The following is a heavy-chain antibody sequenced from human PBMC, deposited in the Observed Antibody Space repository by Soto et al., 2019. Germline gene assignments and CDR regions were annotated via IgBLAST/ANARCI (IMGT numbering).Heavy chain of an antibody. Sequence: PVKVSCKASVGTFSSYAISWVRQATGQGLEWMGGIIPIFGTANYAQKFQGRVTITADESTSTAYMELSSLRSEDTAVYYCARVSQLELRGMNYYYGMDVWGQGTTVTVSS. V-gene: IGHV1-69*13. D-gene: IGHD1-7*01. CDR2: IIPIFGTA. CDR3: ARVSQLELRGMNYYYGMDV. J-gene: IGHJ6*02. CDR1: VGTFSSYA.